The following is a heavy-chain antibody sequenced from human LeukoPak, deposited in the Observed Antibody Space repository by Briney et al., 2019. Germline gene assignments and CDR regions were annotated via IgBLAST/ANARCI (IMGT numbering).Heavy chain of an antibody. J-gene: IGHJ3*02. D-gene: IGHD2-2*01. V-gene: IGHV4-34*01. CDR2: INHSGST. CDR1: GGSFSGYY. Sequence: KASEPLSLTCAVYGGSFSGYYWSWIRQPPGKGLEWIGEINHSGSTNYNPSLKSRVTISVDTSKNQFSLKLSSVTAADTAVYYCARGYCSSPSCFIDAFDIWGQGTMVTVSS. CDR3: ARGYCSSPSCFIDAFDI.